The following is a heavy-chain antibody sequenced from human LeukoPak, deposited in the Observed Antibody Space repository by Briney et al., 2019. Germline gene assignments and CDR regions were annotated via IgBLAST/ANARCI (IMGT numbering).Heavy chain of an antibody. V-gene: IGHV1-69*13. Sequence: SVKVSCKASGGTFSSYAISWVRQAPGQGLEWMGGIIPIFGTANYAQKFQGRVTITADESTSTAYMELSSLRSEDTAVYYCARDTKWLGLRNWFDPWGQGTLVTVSS. D-gene: IGHD5-12*01. J-gene: IGHJ5*02. CDR3: ARDTKWLGLRNWFDP. CDR2: IIPIFGTA. CDR1: GGTFSSYA.